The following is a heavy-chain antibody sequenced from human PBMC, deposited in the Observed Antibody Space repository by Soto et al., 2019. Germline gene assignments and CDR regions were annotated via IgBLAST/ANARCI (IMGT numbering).Heavy chain of an antibody. Sequence: EVQLVESGGGLIQPGGSLRLSCAASGFTVSSNYMSWVRQAPGKGLEWVSVIYSGGSTYYADSVKGRFTISRDNSKNTLYLQMNSLRAEDTAVYCYACDRGESGYPEYFQHWGQGTLVTVSS. CDR3: ACDRGESGYPEYFQH. CDR2: IYSGGST. CDR1: GFTVSSNY. D-gene: IGHD3-10*01. V-gene: IGHV3-53*01. J-gene: IGHJ1*01.